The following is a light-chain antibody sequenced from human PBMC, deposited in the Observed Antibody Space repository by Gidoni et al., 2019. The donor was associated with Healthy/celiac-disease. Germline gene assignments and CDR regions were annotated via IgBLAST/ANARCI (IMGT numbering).Light chain of an antibody. CDR3: QQRTGV. V-gene: IGKV3-11*01. J-gene: IGKJ2*01. CDR1: QSVSSY. Sequence: EIVLTQSPATLSLSPGERATLSCRASQSVSSYLAWYQQKPGQAPRLLIYAASNRATGIPARFSGSGSGTDFTLTISSLEPEDFAVYYCQQRTGVFGQGTKLEIK. CDR2: AAS.